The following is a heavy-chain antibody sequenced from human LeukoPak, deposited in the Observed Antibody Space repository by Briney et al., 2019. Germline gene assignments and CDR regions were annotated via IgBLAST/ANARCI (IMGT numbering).Heavy chain of an antibody. CDR1: GGSFSGYY. CDR2: INHSGST. J-gene: IGHJ4*02. CDR3: ARQRDYYDSSGQSDFDS. Sequence: SETLSLTCAVYGGSFSGYYWSWIRQPPGKGLEWIGEINHSGSTNYNPSLKSRVTISVDTSKKQFSLKLSSVTAADTAFYYCARQRDYYDSSGQSDFDSWGQGALVTVSS. D-gene: IGHD3-22*01. V-gene: IGHV4-34*01.